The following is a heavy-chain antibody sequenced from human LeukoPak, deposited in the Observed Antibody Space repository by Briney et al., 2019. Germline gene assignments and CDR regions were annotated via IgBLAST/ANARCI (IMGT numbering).Heavy chain of an antibody. V-gene: IGHV3-30*18. CDR1: RYTFSTYG. D-gene: IGHD1-26*01. CDR3: AKDRSGSYFDY. J-gene: IGHJ4*02. Sequence: GGSLRLSCAASRYTFSTYGMHWVRQAPGKGLEWVAVISYDGSNKYYADSVKGRFTISRDNSKNTLYLQMNSLRAEDTAVYYCAKDRSGSYFDYWGQGTLVTVSS. CDR2: ISYDGSNK.